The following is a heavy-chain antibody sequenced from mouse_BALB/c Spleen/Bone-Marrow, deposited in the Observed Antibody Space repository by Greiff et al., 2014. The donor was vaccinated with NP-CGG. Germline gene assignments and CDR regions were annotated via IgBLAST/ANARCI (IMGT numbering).Heavy chain of an antibody. D-gene: IGHD4-1*01. CDR2: ISSGSTAI. CDR3: ARGGNWDDFDV. Sequence: EVKLVESGGGLVQPGGSRKLSCAASGFTFGSFGMHWVRQAPEKGLEWVAYISSGSTAICYADTVKGRFTISRDNPKNTLFLQMTSLRSEDTAMYYCARGGNWDDFDVWGAGTTVTVSS. V-gene: IGHV5-17*02. J-gene: IGHJ1*01. CDR1: GFTFGSFG.